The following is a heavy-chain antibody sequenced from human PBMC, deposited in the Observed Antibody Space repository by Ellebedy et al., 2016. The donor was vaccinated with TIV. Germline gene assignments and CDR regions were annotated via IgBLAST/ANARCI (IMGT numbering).Heavy chain of an antibody. CDR1: GFTFSGYY. V-gene: IGHV3-11*06. D-gene: IGHD2-2*01. J-gene: IGHJ6*02. CDR3: ASYCSSTSCPTDYYYGLDV. CDR2: ISSSSSYT. Sequence: GESLKISCAASGFTFSGYYMSWIRQAPGKGLEWVSYISSSSSYTNYADSVKVRFTISRDNAKNSLFLKMNSLRAEDTAVYYCASYCSSTSCPTDYYYGLDVWGQGTTVTVSS.